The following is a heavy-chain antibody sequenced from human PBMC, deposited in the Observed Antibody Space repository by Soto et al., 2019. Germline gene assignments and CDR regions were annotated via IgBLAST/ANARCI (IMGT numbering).Heavy chain of an antibody. V-gene: IGHV3-21*01. CDR3: AGTDCSSTSCPNNHDAFDI. D-gene: IGHD2-2*01. J-gene: IGHJ3*02. Sequence: GGSLRLSCAASGFTFSSYSMNWVRQAPGKGLEWVSSISSSSYYIYYADSVKGRFTISRDNAKNSLFLQMNSLRAEDTAVYYCAGTDCSSTSCPNNHDAFDIWGQGTMVTVSS. CDR1: GFTFSSYS. CDR2: ISSSSYYI.